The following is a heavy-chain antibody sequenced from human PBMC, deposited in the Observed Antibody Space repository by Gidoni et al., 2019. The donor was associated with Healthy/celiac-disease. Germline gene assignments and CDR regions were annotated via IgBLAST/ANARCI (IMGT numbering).Heavy chain of an antibody. CDR2: IIPILGIA. J-gene: IGHJ5*02. V-gene: IGHV1-69*08. D-gene: IGHD3-22*01. CDR1: GGTFSSYT. CDR3: ARETHPYYYDSSGYNNWFDP. Sequence: QVQLVQSGAEVTKPWSSVKVSCKSSGGTFSSYTISWVRQAPGQALEWMGRIIPILGIANYAQKFQGRVTITADKSTSTAYMELSSLRSEDTAVYYCARETHPYYYDSSGYNNWFDPWGQGTLVTVSS.